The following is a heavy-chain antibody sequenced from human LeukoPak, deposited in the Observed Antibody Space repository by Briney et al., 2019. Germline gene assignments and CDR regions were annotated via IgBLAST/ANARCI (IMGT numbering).Heavy chain of an antibody. V-gene: IGHV3-30*04. CDR3: ARNPGYDRSGYVI. CDR2: ISFDGNSK. CDR1: GFTFTNYA. Sequence: PGGSLRLSCAASGFTFTNYAMHWARQAPGKGLEWVALISFDGNSKYYANSVKGRFTISRDNSRNTLYLQMNSLRAEDTAVYYCARNPGYDRSGYVIWGQGTMVAVSS. D-gene: IGHD3-22*01. J-gene: IGHJ3*02.